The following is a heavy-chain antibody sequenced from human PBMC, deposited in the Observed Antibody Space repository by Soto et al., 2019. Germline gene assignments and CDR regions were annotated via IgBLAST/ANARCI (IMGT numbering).Heavy chain of an antibody. CDR1: GDSISSSSYY. CDR2: IYYSGTT. V-gene: IGHV4-39*01. Sequence: SETLSLPCRVSGDSISSSSYYWGWIRQPPGKGLGWIGIIYYSGTTYYNPSLKSRVTISVDTSKNQFSLKLSSVTAADPAVSYCSRWNSGRPLDVWGQGTMVTVSS. D-gene: IGHD1-26*01. J-gene: IGHJ3*01. CDR3: SRWNSGRPLDV.